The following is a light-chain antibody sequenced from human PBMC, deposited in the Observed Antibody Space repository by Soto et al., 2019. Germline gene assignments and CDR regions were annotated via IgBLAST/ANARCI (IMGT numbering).Light chain of an antibody. CDR1: QTISRNW. J-gene: IGKJ3*01. CDR2: KAS. Sequence: DIQKTQSPSTLSASVGDRVTITCRASQTISRNWLAWFQQKPGKAPKLLIYKASNLESGVPSRFSGSGSETEFTLTISSLQPDDFATYYCQQYTSYRVFTFGPGTKVDVK. V-gene: IGKV1-5*03. CDR3: QQYTSYRVFT.